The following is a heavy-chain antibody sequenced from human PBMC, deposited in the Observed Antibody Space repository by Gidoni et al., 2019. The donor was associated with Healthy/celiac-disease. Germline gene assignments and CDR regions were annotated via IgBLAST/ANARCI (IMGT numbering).Heavy chain of an antibody. J-gene: IGHJ3*02. Sequence: EVQLVESGGGMVKPGGSLRLSCAASGFTFSSYSMNWVRQAPGKGLEWVSSISSSSSYIYYADSVKGRFTISRDNAKNSMYLQMNSLRAEDTAVYYCARDSGSYYSAFDIWGQGTMVTVSS. CDR3: ARDSGSYYSAFDI. CDR2: ISSSSSYI. CDR1: GFTFSSYS. D-gene: IGHD1-26*01. V-gene: IGHV3-21*01.